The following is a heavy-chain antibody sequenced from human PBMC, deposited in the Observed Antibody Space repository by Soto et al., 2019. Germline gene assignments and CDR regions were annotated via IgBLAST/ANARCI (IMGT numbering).Heavy chain of an antibody. J-gene: IGHJ4*02. V-gene: IGHV1-18*01. CDR2: ISAYNGNT. D-gene: IGHD6-19*01. Sequence: ASVKVSCKASGYTFTSYGISWVRQAPGQGLEWMGWISAYNGNTNYAQKLQGRVTMTTDTSTSTAYMGLRSLRSDDTAVYYCARDRTPLDYSSGWWGGCDFDYWGQGTLVTVSS. CDR3: ARDRTPLDYSSGWWGGCDFDY. CDR1: GYTFTSYG.